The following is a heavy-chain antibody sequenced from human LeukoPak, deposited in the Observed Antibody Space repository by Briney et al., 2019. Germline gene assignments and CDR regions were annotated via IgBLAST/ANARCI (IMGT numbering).Heavy chain of an antibody. CDR2: IKQDGSEK. D-gene: IGHD3-22*01. CDR1: GFTFSSYE. V-gene: IGHV3-7*01. Sequence: PGGSLRLSCAASGFTFSSYEMNWVRQAPGKGLEWVANIKQDGSEKYYVDSVKGRFTISRDNAKNSLYLQMNSLRAEDTAVYYCARAGSYDSRVSPYYWGQGTLVTVSS. CDR3: ARAGSYDSRVSPYY. J-gene: IGHJ4*02.